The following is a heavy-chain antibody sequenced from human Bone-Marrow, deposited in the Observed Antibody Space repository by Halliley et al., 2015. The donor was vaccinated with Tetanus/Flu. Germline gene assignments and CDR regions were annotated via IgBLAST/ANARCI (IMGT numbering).Heavy chain of an antibody. J-gene: IGHJ4*02. D-gene: IGHD1-1*01. V-gene: IGHV3-30*18. CDR2: ISFDGSNE. Sequence: ISFDGSNEYCADSVKGRFAISRDNSKNTLYLQMTSLRPEDTAIYYCVKDLGALVATGLKFHYWGQGTLVTVSS. CDR3: VKDLGALVATGLKFHY.